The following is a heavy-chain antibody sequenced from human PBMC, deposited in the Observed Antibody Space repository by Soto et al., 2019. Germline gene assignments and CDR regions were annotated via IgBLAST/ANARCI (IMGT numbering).Heavy chain of an antibody. CDR3: ATWSNSNPLYYDGLDV. V-gene: IGHV1-69*06. D-gene: IGHD1-20*01. J-gene: IGHJ6*02. CDR2: LIPLHNTS. Sequence: QVQLLQSGAEVKKPGSSVKVSCKVSGGAFINYSLNWVRHGPGQGLEWLGGLIPLHNTSNYSLKFLGRVTVTADISSTTVYMALNSLTSDHTATYYCATWSNSNPLYYDGLDVWGQGTTVTVSS. CDR1: GGAFINYS.